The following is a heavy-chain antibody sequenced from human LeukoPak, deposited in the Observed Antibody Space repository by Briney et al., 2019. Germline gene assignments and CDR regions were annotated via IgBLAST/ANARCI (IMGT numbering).Heavy chain of an antibody. V-gene: IGHV3-48*03. D-gene: IGHD6-19*01. J-gene: IGHJ4*02. CDR2: ISSSGGTI. CDR1: GFTFSSYE. Sequence: GGSLRLSCAASGFTFSSYEMNWVRQAPGKGLEGVSYISSSGGTIYYADSVKGRFTISRDNAKNSLYLQMNSLRAEDTAVYYCATIAVAGTRFDYWGQGTLVTVSS. CDR3: ATIAVAGTRFDY.